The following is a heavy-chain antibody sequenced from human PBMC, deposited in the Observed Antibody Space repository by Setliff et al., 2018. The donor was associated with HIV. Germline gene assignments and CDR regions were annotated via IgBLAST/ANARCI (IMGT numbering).Heavy chain of an antibody. J-gene: IGHJ3*02. CDR2: ILYGGTT. V-gene: IGHV4-39*01. D-gene: IGHD2-8*01. CDR1: GGSVGSRDYY. CDR3: ARPTTGLGGGAAFDI. Sequence: SETLSLTCAVSGGSVGSRDYYWGWIRQPPGKGLEWIGNILYGGTTYYTPSLKSRVSISVDTSRSQFSLRLNSVTAADTAVYYCARPTTGLGGGAAFDIWGQGTMVTVSS.